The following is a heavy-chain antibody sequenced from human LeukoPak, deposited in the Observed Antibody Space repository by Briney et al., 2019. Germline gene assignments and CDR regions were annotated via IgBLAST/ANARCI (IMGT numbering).Heavy chain of an antibody. Sequence: GGSLRLSCAASGFTFNNYALSWVRQAPGKGLEWVSSISGNGGSTYYADSVKGRFTISRDNSKNTLYLQINSLRAEDTAVYYCAKGEDQDWNYHYYYYGMDVWGQGTTVTVSS. CDR2: ISGNGGST. J-gene: IGHJ6*02. V-gene: IGHV3-23*01. D-gene: IGHD1-7*01. CDR3: AKGEDQDWNYHYYYYGMDV. CDR1: GFTFNNYA.